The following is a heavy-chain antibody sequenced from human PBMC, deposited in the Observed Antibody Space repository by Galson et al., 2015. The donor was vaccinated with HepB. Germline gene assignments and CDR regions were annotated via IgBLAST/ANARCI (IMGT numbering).Heavy chain of an antibody. D-gene: IGHD6-19*01. CDR1: GYTFTSYW. V-gene: IGHV5-51*01. J-gene: IGHJ6*02. CDR3: ARHGSGWYLRDYYYYYGMDV. Sequence: QSGAEVKKPGESLKISSKGSGYTFTSYWIGWVRQMLGKGLEWMGIIYPGDSDTRSSPSFQGQVTISADKSISTAYLQWSSMKASDTAMYYCARHGSGWYLRDYYYYYGMDVWDQGTTVTVSS. CDR2: IYPGDSDT.